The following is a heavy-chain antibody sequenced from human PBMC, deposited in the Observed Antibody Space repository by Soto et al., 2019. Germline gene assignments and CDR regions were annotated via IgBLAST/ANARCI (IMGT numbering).Heavy chain of an antibody. D-gene: IGHD3-3*01. J-gene: IGHJ4*02. CDR2: IYYSGST. V-gene: IGHV4-31*03. CDR3: ASTSVEWLSGLYFDY. Sequence: QVQLQESGPGLVKPSQTLSLTCTVSGGSISSGGYYWSWIRQHPGKGLEWIGYIYYSGSTYYNPSLKIRVTISVDRSKNQFSLKLSSVTAADTAVYYFASTSVEWLSGLYFDYWGQGTLVTVSS. CDR1: GGSISSGGYY.